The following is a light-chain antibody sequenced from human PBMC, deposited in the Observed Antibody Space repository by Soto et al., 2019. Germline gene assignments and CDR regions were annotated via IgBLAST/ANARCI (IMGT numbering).Light chain of an antibody. CDR2: DAS. CDR3: QQRNNWPPEIT. V-gene: IGKV3D-20*02. CDR1: QSVSSSY. Sequence: EIVLTQSPGTLSLSPGERATLSCRASQSVSSSYLAWYQQKPGQAPRLLIYDASNRATGIPARFSGSGSGTDFTLTISSLEPEDFAVYYCQQRNNWPPEITCGQGTRREIK. J-gene: IGKJ5*01.